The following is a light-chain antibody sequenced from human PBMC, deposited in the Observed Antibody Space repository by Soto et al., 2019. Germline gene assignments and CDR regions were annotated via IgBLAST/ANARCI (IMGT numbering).Light chain of an antibody. Sequence: EIVLTQSPGTLSLSPGERATLSCRASQSVSSSYLAWYQQKPGQAPRLRIYGASSRATGSPGTFSGSGSGTDFTLTISRLEPEDFAVYYCQQYGSSPPYTFGQGTKLEIK. CDR3: QQYGSSPPYT. CDR2: GAS. V-gene: IGKV3-20*01. CDR1: QSVSSSY. J-gene: IGKJ2*01.